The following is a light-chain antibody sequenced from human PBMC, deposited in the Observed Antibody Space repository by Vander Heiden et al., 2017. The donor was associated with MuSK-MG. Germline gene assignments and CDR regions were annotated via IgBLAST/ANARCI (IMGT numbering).Light chain of an antibody. V-gene: IGLV6-57*01. CDR1: SASIAVNY. J-gene: IGLJ2*01. CDR3: QSCDTSHVV. Sequence: NFMLTQPHAVSESLGKTVTISCARSSASIAVNYLQWYQQHPGRPPTTVIYVDNQSPSGVPDRFSGSIDSTSNTASLTISGLKTEDEDDYYCQSCDTSHVVFGGGTKLTVL. CDR2: VDN.